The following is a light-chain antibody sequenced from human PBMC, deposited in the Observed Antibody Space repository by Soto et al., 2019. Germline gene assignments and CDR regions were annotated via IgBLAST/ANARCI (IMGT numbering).Light chain of an antibody. V-gene: IGKV3-15*01. CDR3: QQRGSWPPT. J-gene: IGKJ5*01. Sequence: EIVMTQSPATLSVSPGERATLSCRASQSVSSNLAWYQQKPGQAPRLLIYGASTRATGIPATFSGSGSGTEFTLTINSLEPEDFGVYYCQQRGSWPPTFGQGTRLEI. CDR1: QSVSSN. CDR2: GAS.